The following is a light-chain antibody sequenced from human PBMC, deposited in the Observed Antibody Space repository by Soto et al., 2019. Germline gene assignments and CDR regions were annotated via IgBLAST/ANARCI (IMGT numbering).Light chain of an antibody. CDR1: QSVSSN. V-gene: IGKV3-15*01. CDR2: GAS. CDR3: QQYNNWPPFT. J-gene: IGKJ3*01. Sequence: EMVMTQTLATLSVSPGERATLSCRATQSVSSNLAWYQQKPGQAPRLLIYGASTRATGIPARFSGSGSGTEFTLNISSLQSEDFAVYCCQQYNNWPPFTFGPGTKVDIK.